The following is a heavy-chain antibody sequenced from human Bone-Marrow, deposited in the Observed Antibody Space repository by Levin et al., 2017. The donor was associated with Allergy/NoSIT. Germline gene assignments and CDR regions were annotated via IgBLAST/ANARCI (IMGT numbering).Heavy chain of an antibody. Sequence: GESLKISCAASGFTVSSNYMSWVRQAPGKGLEWVSVMYSGGSTYYADSVKGRFTISRDNSMNTLYLQMNSLRAEDTAVYYCARGYSGNYAFDYWGQGTLVTVSS. CDR1: GFTVSSNY. CDR2: MYSGGST. D-gene: IGHD1-26*01. J-gene: IGHJ4*02. V-gene: IGHV3-53*01. CDR3: ARGYSGNYAFDY.